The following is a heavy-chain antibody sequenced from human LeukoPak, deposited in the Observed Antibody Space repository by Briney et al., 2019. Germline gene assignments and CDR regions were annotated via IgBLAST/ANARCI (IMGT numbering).Heavy chain of an antibody. V-gene: IGHV1-69*01. Sequence: GASVKVSCKASGGTFSSYAISWVRQAPGQGLEWMGGIIPIFGTANYAQKFQSRVTITADESTSTAYMELSSLRSEDTAVYYCARGLTDYFDAFDIWGQGTMVTVSS. CDR1: GGTFSSYA. J-gene: IGHJ3*02. D-gene: IGHD3-10*01. CDR2: IIPIFGTA. CDR3: ARGLTDYFDAFDI.